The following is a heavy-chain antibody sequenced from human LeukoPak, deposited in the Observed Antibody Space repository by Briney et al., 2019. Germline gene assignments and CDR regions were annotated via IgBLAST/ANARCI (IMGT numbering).Heavy chain of an antibody. CDR3: ARDRYSGSYCDY. J-gene: IGHJ4*02. CDR1: GVSISSGGYY. D-gene: IGHD1-26*01. Sequence: PSQTLSLTCTVSGVSISSGGYYWNWIRQHPGKGLEWIGYIYNTGNTYYNPSLKSRVTISVDTSKNQFSLKLSSVTAADTAVYYCARDRYSGSYCDYWGQGTLVTVSS. CDR2: IYNTGNT. V-gene: IGHV4-31*03.